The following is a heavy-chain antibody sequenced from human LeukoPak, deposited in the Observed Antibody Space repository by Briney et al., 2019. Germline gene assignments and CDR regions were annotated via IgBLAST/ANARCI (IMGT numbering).Heavy chain of an antibody. Sequence: GASVKVSCKASGYTFTGYYMHWVRQAPGQGLEWMGWINPNSGGTNYAQKFQGRVTMTRDTSISTAYMELSRLRSDDTAVYYCARVLRYFDWLPKYYYYYYMDVWGKGTTVTISS. V-gene: IGHV1-2*02. CDR1: GYTFTGYY. CDR3: ARVLRYFDWLPKYYYYYYMDV. CDR2: INPNSGGT. J-gene: IGHJ6*03. D-gene: IGHD3-9*01.